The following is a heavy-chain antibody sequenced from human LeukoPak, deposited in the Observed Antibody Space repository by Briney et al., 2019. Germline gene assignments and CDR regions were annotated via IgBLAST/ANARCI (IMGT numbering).Heavy chain of an antibody. CDR1: GGSISSYY. V-gene: IGHV4-59*01. Sequence: SETLSLTCTVSGGSISSYYWSWIRQPPGKGLEWIGYIYYSGSTNYNPSLKSRVPISVDTSKNQFSLKLSSVTAADTAVYYCAVSGYSSGWYPYYFDYWGQGTLVTVSS. CDR2: IYYSGST. D-gene: IGHD6-19*01. CDR3: AVSGYSSGWYPYYFDY. J-gene: IGHJ4*02.